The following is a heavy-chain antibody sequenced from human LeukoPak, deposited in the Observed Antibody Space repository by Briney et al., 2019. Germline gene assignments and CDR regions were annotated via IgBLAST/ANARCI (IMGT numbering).Heavy chain of an antibody. J-gene: IGHJ3*01. CDR1: GFTFSSYW. D-gene: IGHD3-22*01. V-gene: IGHV3-74*01. Sequence: GGSLRLSCAASGFTFSSYWMHGVRQAPGKGLVWVSRINSDESDTNYADSVKGRFTISRDNARNTVYLQMNRLRAEDTAVYYCARGWVPSDITLKWGQGTMVTVSS. CDR3: ARGWVPSDITLK. CDR2: INSDESDT.